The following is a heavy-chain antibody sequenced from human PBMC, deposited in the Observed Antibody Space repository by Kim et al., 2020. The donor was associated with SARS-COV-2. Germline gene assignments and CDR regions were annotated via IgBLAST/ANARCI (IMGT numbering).Heavy chain of an antibody. D-gene: IGHD2-15*01. J-gene: IGHJ3*02. Sequence: ASVKVSCKASGYTFTSYYMHWVRQAPGQGLEWMGIINPSGGSTSYAQKFQGRVTMTRDTSTSTVYMELSSLRSEDTAVYYCARDNSVITSVVVVAAQLPVDAFDIWGQGTMVTVSS. V-gene: IGHV1-46*01. CDR3: ARDNSVITSVVVVAAQLPVDAFDI. CDR1: GYTFTSYY. CDR2: INPSGGST.